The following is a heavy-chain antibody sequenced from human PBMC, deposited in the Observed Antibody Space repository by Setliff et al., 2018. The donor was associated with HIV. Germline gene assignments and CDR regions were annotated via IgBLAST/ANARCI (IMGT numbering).Heavy chain of an antibody. CDR3: AKSGVRGGGAYSYFMDV. CDR2: INAGNGNT. D-gene: IGHD3-10*01. J-gene: IGHJ6*03. V-gene: IGHV1-3*01. Sequence: GASVKVSCKASGYTSSTYGMRWVRQAPGQRLEWMGWINAGNGNTRYSQRFQGRVTITRDISASTGYMELSSLGSEDTAVYYCAKSGVRGGGAYSYFMDVWGKGTTVTVSS. CDR1: GYTSSTYG.